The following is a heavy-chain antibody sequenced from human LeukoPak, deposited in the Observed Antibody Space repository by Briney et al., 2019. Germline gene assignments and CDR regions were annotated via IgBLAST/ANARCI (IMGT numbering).Heavy chain of an antibody. CDR1: GGSVSSGISY. CDR2: ISDSGGS. D-gene: IGHD4-17*01. J-gene: IGHJ4*02. CDR3: AREGTTVTHFDY. Sequence: SETLSLTCSVSGGSVSSGISYWSWIRQPPGEGLEWIAYISDSGGSDYNPSLRGRVTISLDTSKNQFSLRLTSVTAADTAVYYCAREGTTVTHFDYWGQGTLVTVSS. V-gene: IGHV4-61*01.